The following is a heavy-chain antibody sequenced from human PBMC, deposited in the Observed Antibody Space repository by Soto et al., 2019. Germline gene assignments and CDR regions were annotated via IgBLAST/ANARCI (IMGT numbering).Heavy chain of an antibody. CDR2: IYYNGST. CDR3: ARRSVGRCYNY. CDR1: GGSIYSIYYD. V-gene: IGHV4-39*01. J-gene: IGHJ4*02. D-gene: IGHD2-15*01. Sequence: PSETLSLTCTVCGGSIYSIYYDGGWIRQPPGKGLEWIGNIYYNGSTYYNPSLKSRVTISMDTSKNQFSLKLHSVTAADTAVYHCARRSVGRCYNYWGQGTLVTSPQ.